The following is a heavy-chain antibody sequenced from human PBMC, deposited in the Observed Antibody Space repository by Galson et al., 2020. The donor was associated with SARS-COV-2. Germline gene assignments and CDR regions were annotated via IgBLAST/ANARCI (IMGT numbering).Heavy chain of an antibody. CDR3: ARADMITFGGVIGL. CDR1: GGSISSYY. V-gene: IGHV4-59*01. J-gene: IGHJ4*02. CDR2: IYYSGST. Sequence: SETLSLTCTVSGGSISSYYWSWIRQPPGKGLEWIGYIYYSGSTNYNPSLKSRVTISVDTSKNQFSLKLSSVTAADTAVYYCARADMITFGGVIGLWGQGTLVTVSS. D-gene: IGHD3-16*02.